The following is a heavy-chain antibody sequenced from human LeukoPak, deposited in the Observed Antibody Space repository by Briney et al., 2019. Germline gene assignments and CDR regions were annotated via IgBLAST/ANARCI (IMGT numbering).Heavy chain of an antibody. V-gene: IGHV5-51*01. D-gene: IGHD3-10*01. Sequence: GESLKISCKGSGNSFTSYWIGWVRQMPGKGLEWMGIIYPGDSDTRYSPSFQGQVTISADKSISTAYLQWSSLKASDTAMYYCARREDYYGSGSYYIAPLFDYWGQGTLVTVSS. CDR1: GNSFTSYW. CDR2: IYPGDSDT. CDR3: ARREDYYGSGSYYIAPLFDY. J-gene: IGHJ4*02.